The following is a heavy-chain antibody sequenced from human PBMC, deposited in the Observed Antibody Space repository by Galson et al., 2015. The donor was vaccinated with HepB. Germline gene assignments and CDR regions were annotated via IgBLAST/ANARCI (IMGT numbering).Heavy chain of an antibody. CDR2: ISSSSSTI. Sequence: SLRLSCAASGFTFSSQSMNWVRQAPGKGLEWISYISSSSSTIYYADSVKGRFIVSRDNARMSVFLQMNSLRAEDTAVYYCARGSAVVVGYFDYWGQGTLVTVSS. J-gene: IGHJ4*02. D-gene: IGHD2-15*01. CDR3: ARGSAVVVGYFDY. V-gene: IGHV3-48*04. CDR1: GFTFSSQS.